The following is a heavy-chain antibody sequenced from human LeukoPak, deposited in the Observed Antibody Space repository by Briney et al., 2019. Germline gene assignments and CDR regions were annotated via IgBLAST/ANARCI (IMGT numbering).Heavy chain of an antibody. CDR1: GFTLDDYA. Sequence: GGSLRLSCAASGFTLDDYAMHWVRQAPGKGLEWVSLISGDGGSTYYADSVKGRFTISRDNSKNSLYLQMNSLRTEDTALYYCAKDFSSGTYYPYYYYGMDVWGQGTTVTVSS. J-gene: IGHJ6*02. V-gene: IGHV3-43*02. D-gene: IGHD3-10*01. CDR3: AKDFSSGTYYPYYYYGMDV. CDR2: ISGDGGST.